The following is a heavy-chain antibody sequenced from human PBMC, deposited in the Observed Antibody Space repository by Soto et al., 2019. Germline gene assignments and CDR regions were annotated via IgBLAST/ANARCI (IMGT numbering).Heavy chain of an antibody. Sequence: SETLSLTCTVAGGSISSGSFYWGWIRQQPPGKGLEWIGSIHYSGNTYDRPSLKSRVTMSVATSKNQFSLKLSSVTAADTARYYCARLLYDRSGYYYFDYWGQGTLVTVSS. D-gene: IGHD3-22*01. V-gene: IGHV4-39*01. CDR1: GGSISSGSFY. CDR3: ARLLYDRSGYYYFDY. CDR2: IHYSGNT. J-gene: IGHJ4*02.